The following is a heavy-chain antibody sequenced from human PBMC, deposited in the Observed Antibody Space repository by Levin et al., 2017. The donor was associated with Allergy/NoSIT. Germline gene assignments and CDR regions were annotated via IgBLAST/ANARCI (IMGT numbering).Heavy chain of an antibody. V-gene: IGHV3-33*01. Sequence: AGGSLRLSCAASGFTFSSYGMHWVRQAPGKGLEWVAVIWYDGSNKYYADSVKGRFTISRDNSKNTLYLQMNSLRAEDTAVYYCARVGGLVRVFYYMDVWGKGTTVTVSS. CDR2: IWYDGSNK. D-gene: IGHD2-2*01. CDR3: ARVGGLVRVFYYMDV. CDR1: GFTFSSYG. J-gene: IGHJ6*03.